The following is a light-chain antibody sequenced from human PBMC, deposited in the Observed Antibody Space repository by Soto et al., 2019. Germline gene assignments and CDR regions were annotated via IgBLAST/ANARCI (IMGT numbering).Light chain of an antibody. CDR1: SSDVGGYNY. J-gene: IGLJ2*01. CDR2: DVN. Sequence: QSDLTQPASVSGSPGQSITISCTGTSSDVGGYNYVSWYQHHPGKAPKLKIYDVNNRPSGVSNRFAGSKSGNTASLTISGLQAEDEADYDCSSYTGSSTLLVFGGGTKLTVL. CDR3: SSYTGSSTLLV. V-gene: IGLV2-14*03.